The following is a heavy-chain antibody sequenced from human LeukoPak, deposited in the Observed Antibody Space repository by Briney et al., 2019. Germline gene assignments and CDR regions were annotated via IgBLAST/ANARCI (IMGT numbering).Heavy chain of an antibody. J-gene: IGHJ5*02. D-gene: IGHD2-2*01. CDR3: ARCLDSTSCYLCDNWFDP. Sequence: ASVKVSCKXSGGTFSSYAISWVRQAPGQGLEWMGRIIPIFGTANYSQKFQGRVTITADEPTSTAYMELSSLRSEDTAVYYCARCLDSTSCYLCDNWFDPWGQGTLVTVSS. CDR2: IIPIFGTA. CDR1: GGTFSSYA. V-gene: IGHV1-69*13.